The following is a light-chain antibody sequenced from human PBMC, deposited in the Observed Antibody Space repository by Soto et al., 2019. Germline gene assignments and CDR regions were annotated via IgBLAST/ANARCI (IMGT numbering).Light chain of an antibody. CDR3: ISYTVSRSYV. CDR1: SSDIGAYDH. V-gene: IGLV2-14*01. CDR2: SVS. Sequence: QSAPTQPASGSGSPGQSITISCSGSSSDIGAYDHVAWFQQFPGKTHKLVIYSVSNRPSGVSYRFSGSKSGNTASLTISGLQADDEADYYCISYTVSRSYVFGPGTKVTVL. J-gene: IGLJ1*01.